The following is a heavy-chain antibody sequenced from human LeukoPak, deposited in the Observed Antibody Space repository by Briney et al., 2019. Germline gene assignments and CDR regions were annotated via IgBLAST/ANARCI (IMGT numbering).Heavy chain of an antibody. Sequence: AGGSLRLSCATSGFTFNEYSMNWVRQAPGKGLEWVSSIISGSGNIYYADSVKGRYTISRDNAKNSLYLQMNSLRADDTAVYYCARDRWELPHYYYGLDVWGQGTTVTVSS. CDR3: ARDRWELPHYYYGLDV. J-gene: IGHJ6*02. V-gene: IGHV3-21*01. CDR2: IISGSGNI. CDR1: GFTFNEYS. D-gene: IGHD1-26*01.